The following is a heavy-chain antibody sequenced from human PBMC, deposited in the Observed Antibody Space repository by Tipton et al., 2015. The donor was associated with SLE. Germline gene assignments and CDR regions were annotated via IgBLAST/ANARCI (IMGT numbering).Heavy chain of an antibody. Sequence: LSCNVSGGSINTYYWSWIRQPPGKGLEWIGYIHYSGSAYYNPSLKSRLTMSVQRSKNQFSLTVNSVTAADTAVYYCAKAPGDYYDSSGYRGTGYFDYWGQGALVTVSS. D-gene: IGHD3-22*01. J-gene: IGHJ4*02. CDR2: IHYSGSA. CDR1: GGSINTYY. V-gene: IGHV4-59*01. CDR3: AKAPGDYYDSSGYRGTGYFDY.